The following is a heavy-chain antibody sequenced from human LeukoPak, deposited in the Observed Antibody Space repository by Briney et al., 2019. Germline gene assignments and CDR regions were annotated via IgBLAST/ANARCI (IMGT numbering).Heavy chain of an antibody. D-gene: IGHD1-26*01. V-gene: IGHV3-21*04. CDR3: AREKEWELRYFDY. CDR2: ISSSSSYI. Sequence: GGSLRLSCAASGFTFSSYSMNWVRQAPGKGLEWVSSISSSSSYIYYADSVKGRFTISRDNAKNSLYLQMNSLRAEDTALYYCAREKEWELRYFDYWGQGTLVTVAS. J-gene: IGHJ4*02. CDR1: GFTFSSYS.